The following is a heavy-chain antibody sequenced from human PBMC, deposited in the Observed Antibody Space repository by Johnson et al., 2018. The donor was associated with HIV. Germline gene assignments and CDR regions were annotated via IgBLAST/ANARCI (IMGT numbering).Heavy chain of an antibody. CDR3: ARGTGGWPLFDI. Sequence: GLEWVSVIYSDGTTYYADSVKGRFTISRDNSKNTLYLQMNSLRAEDMAVYYCARGTGGWPLFDIWGQGTMVTVSS. V-gene: IGHV3-53*03. CDR2: IYSDGTT. D-gene: IGHD6-19*01. J-gene: IGHJ3*02.